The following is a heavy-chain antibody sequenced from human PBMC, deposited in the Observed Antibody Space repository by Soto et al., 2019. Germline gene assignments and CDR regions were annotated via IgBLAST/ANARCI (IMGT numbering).Heavy chain of an antibody. CDR3: ARGGDTLYSGYDTHFDY. D-gene: IGHD5-12*01. J-gene: IGHJ4*02. Sequence: PGGSLRLSCAASGFTFSSYAMHWVRQAPGKGLEWVAVISYDGSNKYYADSVKGRFTISRDNSKNTLYLQMNSLRAEDTAVYYCARGGDTLYSGYDTHFDYWGQGTLVTVSS. CDR2: ISYDGSNK. CDR1: GFTFSSYA. V-gene: IGHV3-30-3*01.